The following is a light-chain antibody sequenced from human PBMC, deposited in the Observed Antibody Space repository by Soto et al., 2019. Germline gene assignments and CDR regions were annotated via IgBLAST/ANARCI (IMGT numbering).Light chain of an antibody. J-gene: IGKJ1*01. CDR2: DAS. V-gene: IGKV3-11*01. CDR1: QSVSSY. Sequence: EVVLTQSPAILSMSPGERATLSCRASQSVSSYFAWYQQKPGQAPRLLIYDASNRATGVPARFSGSGSGTHFTLTISSVEPEDCAVYYCQQRRYWPVTFGQGTKVEIK. CDR3: QQRRYWPVT.